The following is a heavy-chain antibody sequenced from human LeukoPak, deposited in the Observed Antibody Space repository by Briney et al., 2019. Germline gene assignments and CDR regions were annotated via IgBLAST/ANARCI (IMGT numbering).Heavy chain of an antibody. CDR1: GGTFRSYA. V-gene: IGHV1-69*05. J-gene: IGHJ5*02. Sequence: SVEVSCKASGGTFRSYAISWVRQAPGQGLEWMGGIIPIFGTANYAQKFQGRVTITTDESTSTAYMELNSLRSEDTAVYYCARDNYAGANWFDHWGQGTLVTVSS. CDR2: IIPIFGTA. D-gene: IGHD1-7*01. CDR3: ARDNYAGANWFDH.